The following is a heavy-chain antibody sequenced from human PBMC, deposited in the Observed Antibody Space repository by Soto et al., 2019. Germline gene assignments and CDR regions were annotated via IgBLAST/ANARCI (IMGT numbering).Heavy chain of an antibody. CDR2: ISSSSSTI. CDR1: GFTFSSYS. CDR3: AREYCSGGSCYGGFDY. Sequence: EVQLVESGGGLVQPGGSLRLSCAASGFTFSSYSMNWVRQAPGKGLEWVSYISSSSSTIYYADSVKGRFTISRDNAKNSLYLQMNSLRAEDTAVYYCAREYCSGGSCYGGFDYWGQCTLVTVSS. V-gene: IGHV3-48*01. J-gene: IGHJ4*02. D-gene: IGHD2-15*01.